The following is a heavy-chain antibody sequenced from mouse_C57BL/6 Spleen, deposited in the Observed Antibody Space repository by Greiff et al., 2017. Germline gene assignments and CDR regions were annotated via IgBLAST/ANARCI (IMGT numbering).Heavy chain of an antibody. J-gene: IGHJ4*01. Sequence: EVKLQESGPGMVKPSQSLSLTCTVTGYSITSGYDWHWIRHFPGNKLEWMGYISYSGSTNYNPSLKSRISITHDTSKNHFFLKLNSVTTEDTATYYCARDGYYGYAMDYWGQGTSVTVSS. CDR3: ARDGYYGYAMDY. V-gene: IGHV3-1*01. CDR1: GYSITSGYD. D-gene: IGHD2-3*01. CDR2: ISYSGST.